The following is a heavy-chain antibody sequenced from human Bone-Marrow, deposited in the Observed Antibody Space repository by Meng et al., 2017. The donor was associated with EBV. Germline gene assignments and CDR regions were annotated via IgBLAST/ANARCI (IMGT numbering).Heavy chain of an antibody. CDR3: SRDLVGSDDD. CDR2: TNGDGRIT. D-gene: IGHD6-6*01. Sequence: DGEGYLVQHGGSLISSFAAYGVRFSRYWLHGVGEVQGKGLAWVSRTNGDGRITNYADSVKGRFTISRDNTKNTLYLQMNNLRAEDTAVYFCSRDLVGSDDDWGQGTLVTVSS. CDR1: GVRFSRYW. J-gene: IGHJ4*02. V-gene: IGHV3-74*01.